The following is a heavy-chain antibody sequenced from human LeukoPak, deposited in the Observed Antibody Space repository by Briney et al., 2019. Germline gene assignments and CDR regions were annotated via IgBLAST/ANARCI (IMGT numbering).Heavy chain of an antibody. CDR2: INAGNGNT. Sequence: ASVKVSCKASGYTFTSYAMHWVRQAPGQRLEWMGWINAGNGNTKYSQKFQGRVTITRDTSASTAYMELGSLRSEDTAVYYCASSGDSSGWYAFFDYWGQGTLVTVSS. CDR1: GYTFTSYA. J-gene: IGHJ4*02. CDR3: ASSGDSSGWYAFFDY. D-gene: IGHD6-19*01. V-gene: IGHV1-3*01.